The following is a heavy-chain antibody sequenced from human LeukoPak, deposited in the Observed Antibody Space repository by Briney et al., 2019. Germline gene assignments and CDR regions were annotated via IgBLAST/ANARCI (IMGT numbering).Heavy chain of an antibody. CDR1: GGSISSRSYY. CDR2: IYYSGST. Sequence: SETLSLTCTVSGGSISSRSYYWGWIRQPPGKGLEWIGTIYYSGSTCYNPSLKSRVTISVDTSKNQFSLKLSSVTAADTAVYYCARHDCSSTSCYADYWGQGTLVTVSS. V-gene: IGHV4-39*01. D-gene: IGHD2-2*01. J-gene: IGHJ4*02. CDR3: ARHDCSSTSCYADY.